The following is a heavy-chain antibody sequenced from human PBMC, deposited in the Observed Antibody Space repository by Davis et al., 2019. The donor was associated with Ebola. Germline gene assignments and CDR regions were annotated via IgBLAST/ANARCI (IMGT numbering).Heavy chain of an antibody. J-gene: IGHJ4*02. V-gene: IGHV1-69*13. D-gene: IGHD1-26*01. CDR2: IIPVFGTT. CDR3: AREVGETKLDQ. CDR1: GCTFSSYT. Sequence: SVKVSCKASGCTFSSYTITWVRPAPEQGLEWMGWIIPVFGTTNYAQKFQDRVTLTADESTSTAYMELTSLRSDDTAVYFCAREVGETKLDQWGQGTLVTVSP.